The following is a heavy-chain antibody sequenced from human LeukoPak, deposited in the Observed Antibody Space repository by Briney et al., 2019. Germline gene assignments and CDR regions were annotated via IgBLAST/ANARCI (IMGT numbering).Heavy chain of an antibody. J-gene: IGHJ4*02. CDR2: IYYSGST. CDR3: ARDGSHTYGDYSFDY. D-gene: IGHD4-17*01. V-gene: IGHV4-39*07. CDR1: GGSISSSSYY. Sequence: TSETLSLTCTVSGGSISSSSYYWGWIRQPPGKGLEWIGSIYYSGSTYYNPSLKSRVTISVDTSKNQFSLKLSSVTAADTAVYYCARDGSHTYGDYSFDYWGQGTLVTVSS.